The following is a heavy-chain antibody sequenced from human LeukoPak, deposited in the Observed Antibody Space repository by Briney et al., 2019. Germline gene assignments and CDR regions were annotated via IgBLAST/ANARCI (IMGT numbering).Heavy chain of an antibody. CDR2: IYHSGST. CDR1: GGSISSSNW. J-gene: IGHJ4*02. V-gene: IGHV4-4*02. CDR3: ARVEYDYVWGSYRIDY. Sequence: SGTLSLTCAVSGGSISSSNWWSWVRQPPGKGLEWIGEIYHSGSTNYNPSLKSRVTISVDKSKNQFSLKLSSVTAADTAVYYCARVEYDYVWGSYRIDYWGQGTLVTVSS. D-gene: IGHD3-16*02.